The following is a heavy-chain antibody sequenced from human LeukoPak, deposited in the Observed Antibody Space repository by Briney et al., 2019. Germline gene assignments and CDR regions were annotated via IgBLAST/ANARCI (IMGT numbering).Heavy chain of an antibody. CDR2: ISGSGGST. CDR1: GFTFSSYA. D-gene: IGHD3-10*01. CDR3: AKDQQYYYGSGSYYRY. V-gene: IGHV3-23*01. J-gene: IGHJ4*02. Sequence: GGSLRLFCAASGFTFSSYAMSWVRQAPGKGLEWVSAISGSGGSTYYADSVKGRFTISRDNSKNTLYLQMNSLRAEDTAVYYCAKDQQYYYGSGSYYRYWGQGTLVTVSS.